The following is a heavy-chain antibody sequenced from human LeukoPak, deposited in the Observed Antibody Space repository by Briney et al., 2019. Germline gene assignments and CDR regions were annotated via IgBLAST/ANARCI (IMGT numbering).Heavy chain of an antibody. CDR3: ANYWYP. CDR1: GFTFSSDW. D-gene: IGHD2-8*02. CDR2: IKPDGTYT. V-gene: IGHV3-74*01. J-gene: IGHJ5*02. Sequence: GGSLRLSCASSGFTFSSDWMYWVRQAPGRGPVWVSGIKPDGTYTHYADTVKGRFTISRDDARNTLYLQMNSLRVEDTAVYYCANYWYPWGPGTLVTVSS.